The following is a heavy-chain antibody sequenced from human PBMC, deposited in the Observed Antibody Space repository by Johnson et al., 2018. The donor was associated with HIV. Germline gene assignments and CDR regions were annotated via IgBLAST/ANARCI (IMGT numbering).Heavy chain of an antibody. CDR3: ARGTVCGGDCYSRAFDI. CDR1: GFTFSSYG. J-gene: IGHJ3*02. D-gene: IGHD2-21*02. CDR2: IYSGGST. V-gene: IGHV3-NL1*01. Sequence: QVQLVESGGGVVQPGGSLRLSCAASGFTFSSYGMHWVRQAPGKGLEWVSVIYSGGSTYYVDSVQGRFTISRDNSKNTLYLQMGSLRAEDMAVYYCARGTVCGGDCYSRAFDIWGQGTMVTVSS.